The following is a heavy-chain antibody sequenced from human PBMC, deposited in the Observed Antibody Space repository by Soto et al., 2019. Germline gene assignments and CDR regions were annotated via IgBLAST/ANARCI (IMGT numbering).Heavy chain of an antibody. D-gene: IGHD3-16*01. CDR3: AMVDVYVTPSRQDV. Sequence: ASVKVSCKASGYTFTSYAMHWVRQAPGQRLEWMGWINAGNGNTKYSQKFQGRVAITRDTSASTAYMELSSLRSDDTAVYYCAMVDVYVTPSRQDVWGQGTTVTVSS. V-gene: IGHV1-3*01. CDR1: GYTFTSYA. J-gene: IGHJ6*02. CDR2: INAGNGNT.